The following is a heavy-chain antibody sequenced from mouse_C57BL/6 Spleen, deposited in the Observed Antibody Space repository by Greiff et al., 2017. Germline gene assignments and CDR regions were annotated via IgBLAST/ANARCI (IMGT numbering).Heavy chain of an antibody. CDR2: INPSNGGT. J-gene: IGHJ2*01. Sequence: QVQLQQPGTELVKPGASVKLSCKASGYTFTSYWMHWVKQRPGQGLEWVGNINPSNGGTNYNEKFKSKATLPVDNSSSTAYMQLSRLTSEDSAVYYCARREWDVGVDYWGQGTTLTVSS. CDR1: GYTFTSYW. D-gene: IGHD4-1*01. CDR3: ARREWDVGVDY. V-gene: IGHV1-53*01.